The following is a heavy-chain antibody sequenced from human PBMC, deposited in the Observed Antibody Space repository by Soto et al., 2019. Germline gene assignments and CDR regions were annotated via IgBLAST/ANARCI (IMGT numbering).Heavy chain of an antibody. CDR2: ISSSSSYI. V-gene: IGHV3-21*01. Sequence: GGSLRLSCAASGFTFSSYSMNWVRQAPGKGLECVSSISSSSSYIYYADSVKGRFTISRDNAKNSLYLQMNSLRAEDTAVYYCARNGRDIVVVPAAPNFDYWGQGTLVTVSS. CDR3: ARNGRDIVVVPAAPNFDY. D-gene: IGHD2-2*01. CDR1: GFTFSSYS. J-gene: IGHJ4*02.